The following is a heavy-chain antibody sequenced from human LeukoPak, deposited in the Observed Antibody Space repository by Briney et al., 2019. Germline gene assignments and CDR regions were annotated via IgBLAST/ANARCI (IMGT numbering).Heavy chain of an antibody. Sequence: ASVKVSCKASGYTSTSYGISWVRQAPGQGLEWMGWISAYNGNTNYAQKLQGRVTMTTDTSTSTAHMELRSLRSDDTAVYYCARDSYYYDSSGYYYGDYWGQGTLVTVSS. CDR2: ISAYNGNT. CDR1: GYTSTSYG. J-gene: IGHJ4*02. V-gene: IGHV1-18*01. CDR3: ARDSYYYDSSGYYYGDY. D-gene: IGHD3-22*01.